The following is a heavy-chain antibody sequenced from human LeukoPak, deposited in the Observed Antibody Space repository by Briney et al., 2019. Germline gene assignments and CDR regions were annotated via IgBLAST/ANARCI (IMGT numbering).Heavy chain of an antibody. J-gene: IGHJ4*02. CDR2: ISYDGNNE. D-gene: IGHD3-22*01. V-gene: IGHV3-30*03. Sequence: GGSLRLSCAASGFTFSSYGMHWVRQAPGKGLEWVALISYDGNNEYYADSVKGRFTISRDNAKNTLYLQMNSLRAEDTAMYYCARQYSYDSSGYYPWDYWGQGTLVTVSS. CDR1: GFTFSSYG. CDR3: ARQYSYDSSGYYPWDY.